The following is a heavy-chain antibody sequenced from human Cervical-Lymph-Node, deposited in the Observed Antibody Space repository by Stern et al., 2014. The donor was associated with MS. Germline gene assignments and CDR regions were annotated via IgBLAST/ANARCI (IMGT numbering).Heavy chain of an antibody. J-gene: IGHJ4*02. CDR2: INPNSGGT. CDR3: ARGASDY. CDR1: GYTFSVYS. V-gene: IGHV1-2*06. D-gene: IGHD3-16*01. Sequence: VQLLESGAEVKKPGASLKVSCKASGYTFSVYSIHWVRQAPGQGLEWMGRINPNSGGTNYAQKFQGRVTMTRDTSISIVYMELTRLRSDDTAVYYGARGASDYWGQGTLVTVSS.